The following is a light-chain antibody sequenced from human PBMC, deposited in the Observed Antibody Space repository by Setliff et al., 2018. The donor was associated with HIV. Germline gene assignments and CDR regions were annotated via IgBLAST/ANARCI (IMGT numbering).Light chain of an antibody. CDR3: SSYTTNTTFV. CDR2: EVT. Sequence: QSALTQPASVSGSPGQSITISCTGTSSDVGNYNYVSWYQQHPGKAPKLMIYEVTYRPSGVSSRFSGSKSGNTASLTISGLQAEDEADYYCSSYTTNTTFVFGTGTKV. J-gene: IGLJ1*01. CDR1: SSDVGNYNY. V-gene: IGLV2-14*01.